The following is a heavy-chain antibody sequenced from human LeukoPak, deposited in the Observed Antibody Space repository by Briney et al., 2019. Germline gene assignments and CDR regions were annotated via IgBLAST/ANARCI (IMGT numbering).Heavy chain of an antibody. CDR3: ARDYGRSRDYGMDV. V-gene: IGHV3-74*01. CDR1: GFTFGDYS. J-gene: IGHJ6*02. Sequence: GGSLRLSCTASGFTFGDYSMTWVRQAPGKGLVWVSRINSDGSSTTYADSVKGRFTISRDNAKNTLYLQMNSLRAEDTAVYYCARDYGRSRDYGMDVWGQGTTATVSS. D-gene: IGHD3-10*01. CDR2: INSDGSST.